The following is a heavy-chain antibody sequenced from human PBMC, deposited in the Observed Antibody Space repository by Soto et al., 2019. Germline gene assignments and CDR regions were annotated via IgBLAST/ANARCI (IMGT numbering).Heavy chain of an antibody. CDR2: IKQDGSEI. CDR1: GFTFSSYW. Sequence: GGSLRLSCAASGFTFSSYWMSWVRQAPGKGLEWVANIKQDGSEIYYVDSVKGRFTISRDNAKNSLYLQMNSLRAEDTAVYYCARDRYYDFWSGYYAPGWFDPWGQGTLVTVSS. J-gene: IGHJ5*02. V-gene: IGHV3-7*01. CDR3: ARDRYYDFWSGYYAPGWFDP. D-gene: IGHD3-3*01.